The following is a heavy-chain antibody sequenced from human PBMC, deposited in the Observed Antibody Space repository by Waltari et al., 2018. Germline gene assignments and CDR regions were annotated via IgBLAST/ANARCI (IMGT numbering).Heavy chain of an antibody. J-gene: IGHJ4*02. D-gene: IGHD2-2*01. CDR2: IYTYGTA. Sequence: VQLVESVGGLMQPGGSLRLSCAASGLSVSRNYLSWVRQAPGKGLEWVSLIYTYGTAYYADAVKGRFTISRDNSKNTLNLQMNSLRAEDTAVYYCTREDQGQPGGYWGQGTLVTVSS. CDR1: GLSVSRNY. CDR3: TREDQGQPGGY. V-gene: IGHV3-53*01.